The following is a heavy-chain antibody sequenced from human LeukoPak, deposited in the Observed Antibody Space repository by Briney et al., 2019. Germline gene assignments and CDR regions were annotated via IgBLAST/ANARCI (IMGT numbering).Heavy chain of an antibody. Sequence: GGSLRFSCAASGFPFSSYWMAWVRQAPGKGLEWVASIKQDGGETFYVDSVKGRFTISRDNAKNSLYLQMNSLRAEDTAVYYCTREDHSNYNYWGQETLVTVSS. J-gene: IGHJ4*02. D-gene: IGHD4-11*01. CDR3: TREDHSNYNY. CDR1: GFPFSSYW. V-gene: IGHV3-7*01. CDR2: IKQDGGET.